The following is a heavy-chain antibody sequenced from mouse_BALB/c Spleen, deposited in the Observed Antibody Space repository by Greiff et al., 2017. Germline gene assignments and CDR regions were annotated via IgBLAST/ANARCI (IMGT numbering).Heavy chain of an antibody. V-gene: IGHV1S81*02. CDR3: ARRGNYGYFDV. J-gene: IGHJ1*01. CDR1: GYTFTSYW. D-gene: IGHD2-1*01. CDR2: INPSNGRT. Sequence: QVHVKQPGAELVKPGASVKLSCKASGYTFTSYWMHWVKQRPGQGLEWIGEINPSNGRTNYNEKFKSKATLTVDKSSSTAYMQLSSLTSEDSAVYYCARRGNYGYFDVWGAGTTVTVSS.